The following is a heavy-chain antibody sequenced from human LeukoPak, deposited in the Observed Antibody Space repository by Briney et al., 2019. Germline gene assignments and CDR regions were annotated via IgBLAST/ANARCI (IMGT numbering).Heavy chain of an antibody. D-gene: IGHD5/OR15-5a*01. J-gene: IGHJ4*02. CDR1: GFTFSDYY. Sequence: PGGSLRLSCAASGFTFSDYYMSWIRQAPGKGLEWVSYISSSGSTIYYADSVKGRFTISRDNTKNSLYLQMNSLRAEDTAVYYCARDLSTRFDEYYFDYWGQGTLVTVSS. CDR2: ISSSGSTI. V-gene: IGHV3-11*01. CDR3: ARDLSTRFDEYYFDY.